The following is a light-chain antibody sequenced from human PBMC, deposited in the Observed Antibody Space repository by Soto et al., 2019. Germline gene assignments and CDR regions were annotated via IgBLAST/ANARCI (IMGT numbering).Light chain of an antibody. CDR3: QQYNSYSWT. V-gene: IGKV1-5*01. J-gene: IGKJ1*01. CDR1: QSISSW. Sequence: DIQMTQSPSTLSASVGDRVTITCRASQSISSWLAWYQQKPGKTTKLLIYDASRLESGVPSRLSGGGSGTEFTLTISSLQPDDFATYYCQQYNSYSWTFGQGTKV. CDR2: DAS.